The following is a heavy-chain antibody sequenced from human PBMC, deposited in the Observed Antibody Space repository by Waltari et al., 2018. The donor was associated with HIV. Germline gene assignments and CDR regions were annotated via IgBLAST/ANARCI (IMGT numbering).Heavy chain of an antibody. J-gene: IGHJ4*02. CDR3: ARGGVSLVVPAAIDY. CDR1: GGSISSGGSY. D-gene: IGHD2-2*01. Sequence: QVQLQESGPGLVKPSQTLSLTCTVSGGSISSGGSYWSWNRQHPGKGLEWIGYIYYSGSTYYNPSLKSRVTISVDTSKNQFSLKLSSVTAADTAVYYCARGGVSLVVPAAIDYWGQGTLVTVSS. V-gene: IGHV4-31*03. CDR2: IYYSGST.